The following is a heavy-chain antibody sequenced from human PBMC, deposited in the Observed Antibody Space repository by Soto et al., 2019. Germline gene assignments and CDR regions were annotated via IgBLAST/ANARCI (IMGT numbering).Heavy chain of an antibody. CDR1: GFPFSSYA. CDR3: ARDLLRASAYYAYGMDV. J-gene: IGHJ6*02. CDR2: ISYDGSNK. Sequence: PGGSLRLSCAASGFPFSSYAMHLVRQSPGKGLEWVAVISYDGSNKYYADSVKGRFTISRDNSKNTLYLQMNSLRAEDTAVYYCARDLLRASAYYAYGMDVWGQGTTVTVSS. V-gene: IGHV3-30-3*01.